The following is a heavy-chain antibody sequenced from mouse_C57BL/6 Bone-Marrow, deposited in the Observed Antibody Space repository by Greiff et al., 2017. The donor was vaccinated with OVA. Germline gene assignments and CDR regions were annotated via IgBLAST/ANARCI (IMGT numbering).Heavy chain of an antibody. Sequence: EVQVVESGGGLVQPKGSLKLSCAASGFTFNTYAMHWVRQAPGKGLEWVARIRSKSSNYATYYADSVKDRFTISRDDSQSMLYLQMNNLKTEDTAMYYCVRAPIYYGYGWDYYAMDYWGQGTSVTVSS. CDR3: VRAPIYYGYGWDYYAMDY. J-gene: IGHJ4*01. V-gene: IGHV10-3*01. CDR1: GFTFNTYA. D-gene: IGHD2-2*01. CDR2: IRSKSSNYAT.